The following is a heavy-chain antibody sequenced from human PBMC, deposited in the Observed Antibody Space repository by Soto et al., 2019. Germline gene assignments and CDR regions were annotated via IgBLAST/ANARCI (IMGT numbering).Heavy chain of an antibody. CDR1: GGSISSSSYY. V-gene: IGHV4-39*01. CDR3: ATSDYYDSSGLNWFDP. D-gene: IGHD3-22*01. Sequence: SETLSLTCTVSGGSISSSSYYWGWIRQPPGKGLEWIGSIYYGGNTYYNQSLKSRVTISVDTSKKQITLKQSSETAADTAVYYCATSDYYDSSGLNWFDPWGQGTLVTVS. J-gene: IGHJ5*02. CDR2: IYYGGNT.